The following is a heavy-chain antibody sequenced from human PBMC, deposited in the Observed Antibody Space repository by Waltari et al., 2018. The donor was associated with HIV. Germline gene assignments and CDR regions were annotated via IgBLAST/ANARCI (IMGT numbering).Heavy chain of an antibody. V-gene: IGHV1-18*01. CDR3: ARNRVSGRSKGGGWLDP. J-gene: IGHJ5*02. CDR1: GYTFTIFD. D-gene: IGHD3-10*01. CDR2: LSTYDGNT. Sequence: QVQLVQSGPEVKKPGASVKVSCKASGYTFTIFDIVWVRQAPGQGLEWMGWLSTYDGNTIYAQNFQGRVTMTSDTSTTTAYMELKNLTSDDTAIYYCARNRVSGRSKGGGWLDPWGQGTLVTVSS.